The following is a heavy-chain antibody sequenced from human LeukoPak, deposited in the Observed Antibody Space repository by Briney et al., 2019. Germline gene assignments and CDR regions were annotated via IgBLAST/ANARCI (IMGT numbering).Heavy chain of an antibody. Sequence: GESLKISCKGSGLSFTSYWIGWVRQMPGKGLEWMGIIYPGDSDTRYSPSFQGQVTISADKSISTAYLQWSSLKASDTAIYYCARQYDGSSSYYHNWFDPWGQGTLVTVSS. CDR1: GLSFTSYW. V-gene: IGHV5-51*01. J-gene: IGHJ5*02. CDR2: IYPGDSDT. CDR3: ARQYDGSSSYYHNWFDP. D-gene: IGHD3-22*01.